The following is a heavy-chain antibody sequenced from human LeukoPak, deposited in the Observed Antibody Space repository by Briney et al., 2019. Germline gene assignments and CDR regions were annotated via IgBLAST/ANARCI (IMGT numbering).Heavy chain of an antibody. Sequence: GGSLRLSCGASGFTFSSYWMHWVRQAPGEGLEWVGFIRSKAHGGTTEYAASVKGRFTISRDDSKSIAYLQMDSLKTEDTAVYYCTRAGRYCSGGSCYSFYWGQGTLVTVSS. J-gene: IGHJ4*02. CDR1: GFTFSSYW. V-gene: IGHV3-49*04. D-gene: IGHD2-15*01. CDR3: TRAGRYCSGGSCYSFY. CDR2: IRSKAHGGTT.